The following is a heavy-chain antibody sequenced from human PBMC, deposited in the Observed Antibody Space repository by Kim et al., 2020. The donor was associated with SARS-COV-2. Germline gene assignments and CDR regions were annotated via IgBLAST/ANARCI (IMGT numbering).Heavy chain of an antibody. D-gene: IGHD6-13*01. V-gene: IGHV3-48*04. J-gene: IGHJ4*02. CDR2: ISSSSSTI. CDR1: GFTFSSYS. Sequence: GGSLRLSCAASGFTFSSYSMNWVRQAPGKGLEWVSYISSSSSTIYYADSVKGRFTISRDNAKNSLYLQMNSLRAEDTAVYYCARLYRSSSWWRYFDYWGQGTLVTVSS. CDR3: ARLYRSSSWWRYFDY.